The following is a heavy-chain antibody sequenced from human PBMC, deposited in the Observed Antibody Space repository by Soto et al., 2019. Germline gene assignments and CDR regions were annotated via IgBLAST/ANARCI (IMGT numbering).Heavy chain of an antibody. J-gene: IGHJ1*01. CDR1: GDSISSRSYY. Sequence: SETLSLTCTVTGDSISSRSYYWGWIRQPPGKGLEWIGSIYYSGSTYNNPSLRSRLSMSIDTSKDQFCLKLKSVTAADTALYFCAGQRRSGVTRAYCGVWGPGSLGTV. D-gene: IGHD2-21*01. CDR2: IYYSGST. CDR3: AGQRRSGVTRAYCGV. V-gene: IGHV4-39*01.